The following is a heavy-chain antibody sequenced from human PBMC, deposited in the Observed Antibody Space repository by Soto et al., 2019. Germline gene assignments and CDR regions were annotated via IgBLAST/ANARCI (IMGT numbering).Heavy chain of an antibody. CDR3: ARSPSSGWYYFDY. V-gene: IGHV3-74*01. J-gene: IGHJ4*02. D-gene: IGHD6-19*01. Sequence: GGSLRLSCAASDFTFSNYLMYWVRQAPGKGLVWVSRIKSDGSSTSYADSVEGRFTISRDNAKNTLYLQMNSLRGEDTAVYYCARSPSSGWYYFDYWGQGALVTVSS. CDR2: IKSDGSST. CDR1: DFTFSNYL.